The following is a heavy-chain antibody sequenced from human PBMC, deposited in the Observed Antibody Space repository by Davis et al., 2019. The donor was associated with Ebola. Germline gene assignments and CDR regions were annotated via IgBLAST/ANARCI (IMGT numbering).Heavy chain of an antibody. CDR2: INTNTGNP. V-gene: IGHV7-4-1*02. CDR1: GYSFTNYG. D-gene: IGHD3-10*01. CDR3: ARGRALSDY. J-gene: IGHJ4*02. Sequence: AASVKVSCKASGYSFTNYGVNWVRQAPGQGLEWMGWINTNTGNPTYAQGFTGRFVFSLDTSVSTAYLQISSLKAEDTAVYYCARGRALSDYWGQGTLVTVSS.